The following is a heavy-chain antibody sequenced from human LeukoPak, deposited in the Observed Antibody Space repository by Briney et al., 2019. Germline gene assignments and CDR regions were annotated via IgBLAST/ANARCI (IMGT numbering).Heavy chain of an antibody. Sequence: GGSLRLSCAASGFTFSSYAMSWVRQAPGKGLEWVSAISGSGGSTYYADSVKGRFTISRDNSKNTLYLQVNSLRAEDTAVYYCARDGYSSSWYTNWFDPWGQGTLVTVSS. CDR1: GFTFSSYA. V-gene: IGHV3-23*01. J-gene: IGHJ5*02. D-gene: IGHD6-13*01. CDR2: ISGSGGST. CDR3: ARDGYSSSWYTNWFDP.